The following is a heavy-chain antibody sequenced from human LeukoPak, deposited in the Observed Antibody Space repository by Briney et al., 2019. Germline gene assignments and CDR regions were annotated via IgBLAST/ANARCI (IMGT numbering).Heavy chain of an antibody. J-gene: IGHJ4*02. Sequence: GGSLRLSCAASGFTFSSYGKHWVRQAPGKGLEWVAFIRYDGSNKYYADSVKGRFTISRDNSKNTLYLQMNSLRAEDTAVYYCAKDGGYCSSTSCYGTDYWGQGTLVTVSS. CDR1: GFTFSSYG. V-gene: IGHV3-30*02. CDR2: IRYDGSNK. CDR3: AKDGGYCSSTSCYGTDY. D-gene: IGHD2-2*01.